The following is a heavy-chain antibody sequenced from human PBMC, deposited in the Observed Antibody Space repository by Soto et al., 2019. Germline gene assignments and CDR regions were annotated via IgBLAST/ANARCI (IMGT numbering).Heavy chain of an antibody. CDR2: IYYSGST. CDR1: GASISGFY. V-gene: IGHV4-59*08. J-gene: IGHJ4*02. Sequence: PSETLSLTCTVSGASISGFYWSWIRQPPGKGLEWIGSIYYSGSTTYNPSLKSRVTISVDTSKNQFSLKLTSVTAADTAVYFCARIYCSSIRCSSHFDYSGQGTLVTVSS. CDR3: ARIYCSSIRCSSHFDY. D-gene: IGHD2-2*01.